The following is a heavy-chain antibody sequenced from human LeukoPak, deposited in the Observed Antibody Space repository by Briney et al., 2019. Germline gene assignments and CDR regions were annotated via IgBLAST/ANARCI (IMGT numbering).Heavy chain of an antibody. V-gene: IGHV3-23*01. CDR3: AKTLWGLTLLSSDH. CDR2: LSDSGSST. J-gene: IGHJ4*02. D-gene: IGHD2-21*01. CDR1: GFTFSSYG. Sequence: GGSLRLSCAASGFTFSSYGMSWVRQAPGKGLEWVSSLSDSGSSTYYAESVKGRFTIYRDNSKNMLYLQMNSLRADDTAVYYCAKTLWGLTLLSSDHWGQGSLVTVSS.